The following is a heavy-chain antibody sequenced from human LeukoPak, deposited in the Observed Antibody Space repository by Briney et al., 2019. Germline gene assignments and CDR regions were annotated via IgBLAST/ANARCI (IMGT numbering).Heavy chain of an antibody. V-gene: IGHV4-39*01. J-gene: IGHJ6*03. Sequence: SETLSLXCTVSGGSISSSSYYWGWIRQPPGKGLEWIGSVYYSGITYYNPSLKSRVTISADTSKNQFSLKLSSVTAADTAVYYCARQGYDSSGYQDYYYYYYMDVWGKGTTVTVSS. D-gene: IGHD3-22*01. CDR1: GGSISSSSYY. CDR3: ARQGYDSSGYQDYYYYYYMDV. CDR2: VYYSGIT.